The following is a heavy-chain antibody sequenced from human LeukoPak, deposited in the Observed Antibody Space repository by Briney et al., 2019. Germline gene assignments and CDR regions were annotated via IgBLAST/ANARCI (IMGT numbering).Heavy chain of an antibody. D-gene: IGHD3-22*01. CDR3: ARELTGEYYYDSSGYYHYPPAFDH. CDR2: ISAYNGNT. V-gene: IGHV1-18*01. Sequence: ASVKVSCKASGYTFTSYGISWVRQAPGQGLEWMGWISAYNGNTNYAQKLQGRVTMTTDTSTSTAYMELRSLRSDDTAVYYCARELTGEYYYDSSGYYHYPPAFDHWGQGTLVTVSS. J-gene: IGHJ4*02. CDR1: GYTFTSYG.